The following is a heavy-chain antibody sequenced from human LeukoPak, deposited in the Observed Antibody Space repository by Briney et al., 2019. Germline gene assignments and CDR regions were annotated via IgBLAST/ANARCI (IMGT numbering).Heavy chain of an antibody. CDR1: GFTFSSYW. Sequence: GGSLRLSCAASGFTFSSYWVHWVRQVPGKGLVWVAGINTYGTSTTYGASVEGRFTISRDNAKNTLDLEMNSLRDDDTAVYYCARGSTTVTTKDWFDPWGQGTQVTVSS. V-gene: IGHV3-74*03. CDR3: ARGSTTVTTKDWFDP. D-gene: IGHD4-17*01. CDR2: INTYGTST. J-gene: IGHJ5*02.